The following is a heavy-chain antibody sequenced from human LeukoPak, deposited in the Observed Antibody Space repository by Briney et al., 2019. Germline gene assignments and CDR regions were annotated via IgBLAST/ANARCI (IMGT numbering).Heavy chain of an antibody. D-gene: IGHD3-10*01. CDR3: ARILWSAELYYYYMDV. Sequence: GESLKISCQSSGFSLTYYWVAWVRQMPGKGLEWMGIIYPGDSDTRYSPSFQGQVTISADKSISTAYLQWSSLKASDTAMYYCARILWSAELYYYYMDVWGKGTTVTISS. J-gene: IGHJ6*03. V-gene: IGHV5-51*01. CDR2: IYPGDSDT. CDR1: GFSLTYYW.